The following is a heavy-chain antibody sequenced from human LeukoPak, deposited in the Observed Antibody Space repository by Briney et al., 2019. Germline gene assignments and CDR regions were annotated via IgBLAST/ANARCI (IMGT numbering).Heavy chain of an antibody. CDR1: GGSISSYY. Sequence: SETLSLTCTVSGGSISSYYWSWIRQPPGKGLEWIGYIYYSGSTNYNPSLKSRVTISVDTSKNQFSLKLSSVTAADTAVYYCARHRIAAAALDYWGQGILVTVSS. V-gene: IGHV4-59*08. J-gene: IGHJ4*02. CDR3: ARHRIAAAALDY. CDR2: IYYSGST. D-gene: IGHD6-13*01.